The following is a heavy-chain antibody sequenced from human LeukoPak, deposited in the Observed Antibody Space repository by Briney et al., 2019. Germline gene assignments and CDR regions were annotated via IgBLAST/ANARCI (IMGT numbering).Heavy chain of an antibody. J-gene: IGHJ5*02. Sequence: GGSLRLSCAASGFTFSDYYMSWIRQAPGKGLEWVSYISSSGSTIYYADSVKGRFTVSRDNAKNSLYLQMNSLRAEDTAVYYCARVRAPYCSSTSCSNIRFDPWGQGTLVTASS. CDR2: ISSSGSTI. D-gene: IGHD2-2*01. CDR1: GFTFSDYY. CDR3: ARVRAPYCSSTSCSNIRFDP. V-gene: IGHV3-11*01.